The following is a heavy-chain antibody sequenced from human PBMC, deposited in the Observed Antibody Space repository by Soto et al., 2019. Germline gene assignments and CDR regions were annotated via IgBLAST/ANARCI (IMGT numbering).Heavy chain of an antibody. V-gene: IGHV4-61*01. CDR3: ASETLVVAGIGIFDY. D-gene: IGHD6-19*01. J-gene: IGHJ4*02. CDR2: IYYSGTT. Sequence: QVQLQESGPGLAKPSETLSLTCTVSGGSVNSGSYYWSWIRQPPGRALEWIGYIYYSGTTNYNPSPNIRVTISVVTSKNQCSLKLRSVTAADTAVYFCASETLVVAGIGIFDYWGQGTLVTVSS. CDR1: GGSVNSGSYY.